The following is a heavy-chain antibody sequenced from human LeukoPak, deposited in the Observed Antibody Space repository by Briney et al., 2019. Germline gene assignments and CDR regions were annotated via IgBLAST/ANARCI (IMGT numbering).Heavy chain of an antibody. CDR1: GFSFITYA. J-gene: IGHJ4*02. CDR3: ARDSIGAR. CDR2: ISNSGDYT. V-gene: IGHV3-23*01. Sequence: GGSLRLSCGASGFSFITYAMTWVRQAPGKGLEWVSSISNSGDYTYYADSVKGRFTISRDNAKNTLYLQMNSLRAEDTAVYYCARDSIGARWGQGTLVTVSS. D-gene: IGHD3-10*01.